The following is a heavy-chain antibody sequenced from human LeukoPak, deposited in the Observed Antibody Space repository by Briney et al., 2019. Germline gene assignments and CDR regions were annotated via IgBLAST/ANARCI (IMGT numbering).Heavy chain of an antibody. CDR2: IYYSGST. D-gene: IGHD2/OR15-2a*01. J-gene: IGHJ4*02. Sequence: SETLSLTCTVSGGSISSSNYYWGWIRQPPGKGLEWIGTIYYSGSTYYNPSLKSRITISVDTSKNQFSLKLSSVTAADTAVYYCARPTSKLGSFDYWGQGTLVTVSS. V-gene: IGHV4-39*01. CDR3: ARPTSKLGSFDY. CDR1: GGSISSSNYY.